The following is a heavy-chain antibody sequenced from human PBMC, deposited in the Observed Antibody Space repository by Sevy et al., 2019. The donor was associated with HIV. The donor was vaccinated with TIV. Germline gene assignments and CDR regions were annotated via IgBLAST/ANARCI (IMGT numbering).Heavy chain of an antibody. Sequence: SQTLSLTCAISGDSVSSSSAAWNWFRQSPSRGLEWLGRTYYRSKWYSGYEVSVKGRVTINPDTSKNQFSLHLESVTPEDTAVYFCARGDELNSYYYGMDVWGQGTTVTVS. CDR1: GDSVSSSSAA. J-gene: IGHJ6*02. CDR2: TYYRSKWYS. D-gene: IGHD1-7*01. V-gene: IGHV6-1*01. CDR3: ARGDELNSYYYGMDV.